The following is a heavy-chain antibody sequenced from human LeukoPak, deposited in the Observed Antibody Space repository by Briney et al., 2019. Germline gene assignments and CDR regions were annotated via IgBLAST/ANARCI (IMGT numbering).Heavy chain of an antibody. V-gene: IGHV3-21*04. CDR1: GFTFSSYS. D-gene: IGHD4-23*01. CDR3: AKDLGSVVTPPSLDY. Sequence: TGGSLRLSCAASGFTFSSYSMNWVRQAPGKGLEWVSSISSSSSYIYYADSVKGRFTISRDNSKNTLYLQMNSLRAEDTAVYYCAKDLGSVVTPPSLDYWGQGTLVTVSS. CDR2: ISSSSSYI. J-gene: IGHJ4*02.